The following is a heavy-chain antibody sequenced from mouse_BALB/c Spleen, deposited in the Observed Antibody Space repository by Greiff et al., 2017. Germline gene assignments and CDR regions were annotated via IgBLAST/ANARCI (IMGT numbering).Heavy chain of an antibody. Sequence: QVQLQQSGPELVRPGVSVKISCKGSGYTFTDYAMHWVKQSHAKSLEWIGVISTYYGNTNYNQKFKGKATMTVDKSSSTAYMELARLTSEDSAIYYCARGEYGDCGYYAMDYWGQGTSVTVSS. J-gene: IGHJ4*01. V-gene: IGHV1-67*01. CDR3: ARGEYGDCGYYAMDY. CDR1: GYTFTDYA. CDR2: ISTYYGNT. D-gene: IGHD2-13*01.